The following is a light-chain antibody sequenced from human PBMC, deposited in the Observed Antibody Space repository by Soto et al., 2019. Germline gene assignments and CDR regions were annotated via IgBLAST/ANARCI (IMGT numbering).Light chain of an antibody. J-gene: IGKJ1*01. CDR2: GAS. CDR3: QQYMSSVT. CDR1: QSVGTF. V-gene: IGKV3-20*01. Sequence: EVVLTQSPVTLSLSPGERATLSCRASQSVGTFLAWYQQKPGQAPRLLIYGASKRATGIPDRFSGSGSGTDFTLIISRLEPEDFAVYYCQQYMSSVTFGQGTKVEIK.